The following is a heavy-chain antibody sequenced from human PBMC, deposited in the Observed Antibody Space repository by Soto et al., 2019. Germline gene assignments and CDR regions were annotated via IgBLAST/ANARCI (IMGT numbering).Heavy chain of an antibody. Sequence: GGSLRLSCTASGFSFSSYAMYWFRQPPGKGLEWVSAIVGSGDSTYYAESVKGRFTISRDNSKDTLNLQMNSLRAEDTAVYYCAKDRCSSTSCRLFPTNQGTGIWGQGTMVTVSS. CDR1: GFSFSSYA. D-gene: IGHD2-2*01. CDR2: IVGSGDST. CDR3: AKDRCSSTSCRLFPTNQGTGI. V-gene: IGHV3-23*01. J-gene: IGHJ3*02.